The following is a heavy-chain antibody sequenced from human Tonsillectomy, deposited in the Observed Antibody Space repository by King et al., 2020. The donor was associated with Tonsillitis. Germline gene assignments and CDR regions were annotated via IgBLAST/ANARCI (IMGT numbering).Heavy chain of an antibody. CDR3: ARATYYYGSGGYYYFYS. Sequence: QLQESGPGLVKPSQTLSLICTVAGGAISSGDYYWSWIRQPPGKGLEWIGYIYYSGISYYNPFLKSRVSISINTSKNQFALKLNSVTAADTAVYYCARATYYYGSGGYYYFYSGGQGTLAPASP. J-gene: IGHJ4*02. CDR1: GGAISSGDYY. CDR2: IYYSGIS. D-gene: IGHD3-10*01. V-gene: IGHV4-30-4*01.